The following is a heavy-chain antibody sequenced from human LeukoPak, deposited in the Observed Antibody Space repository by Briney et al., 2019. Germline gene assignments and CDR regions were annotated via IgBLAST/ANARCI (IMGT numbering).Heavy chain of an antibody. CDR1: GFTFSSYE. CDR2: ISSSGSTI. J-gene: IGHJ6*03. Sequence: PGGSLRLSCAASGFTFSSYEMNWVRQAPGKGLEWVSYISSSGSTIYYADSVKGRFTTSRDNAKNSLYLQMSSLQTEDTAVYYCTREKEGYNFGLDYYYYMDVWGNGTTVTVSS. CDR3: TREKEGYNFGLDYYYYMDV. D-gene: IGHD5-18*01. V-gene: IGHV3-48*03.